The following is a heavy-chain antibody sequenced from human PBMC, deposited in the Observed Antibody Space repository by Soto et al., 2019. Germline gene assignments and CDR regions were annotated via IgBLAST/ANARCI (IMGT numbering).Heavy chain of an antibody. CDR3: ARGALWEFNY. D-gene: IGHD1-26*01. J-gene: IGHJ4*02. V-gene: IGHV3-48*02. CDR1: GFTFDIYS. CDR2: ITSSSATI. Sequence: GGSLRLSCAASGFTFDIYSKSWIRQAPGKGLEWVSYITSSSATIYYADSVKGRFTISRDNAKNSLYLQMNSLRDEDTAVYYCARGALWEFNYWGQGTLVTVSS.